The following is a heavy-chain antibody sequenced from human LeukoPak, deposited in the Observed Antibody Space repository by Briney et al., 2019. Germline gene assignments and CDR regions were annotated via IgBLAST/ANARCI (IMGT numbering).Heavy chain of an antibody. V-gene: IGHV3-21*01. D-gene: IGHD6-19*01. CDR2: ISSTSSYI. CDR1: GLTFSSYS. J-gene: IGHJ5*02. Sequence: PGGSLRLSCAASGLTFSSYSMNWVRQAPGKGLGWVSSISSTSSYIYYADSVKGRFTISRDNAKNSLYLQMNSLRAEDTAVYYCATEKEQWLGFDPWGQGTLVTVSS. CDR3: ATEKEQWLGFDP.